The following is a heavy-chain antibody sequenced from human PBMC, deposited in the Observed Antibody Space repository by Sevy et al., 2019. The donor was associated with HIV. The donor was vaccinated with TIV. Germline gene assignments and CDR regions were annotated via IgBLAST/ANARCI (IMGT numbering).Heavy chain of an antibody. CDR3: ATPKYVGYDYESLDI. CDR2: FDPEDGET. Sequence: SVKVSCKVSGYTLTKLSMHWVRQAPGKGLEWMGGFDPEDGETIYAQKFQGRVTITEDTSTDTAYMELSSLRSEDTAVYYCATPKYVGYDYESLDIWGQGTMVTVSS. V-gene: IGHV1-24*01. J-gene: IGHJ3*02. CDR1: GYTLTKLS. D-gene: IGHD5-12*01.